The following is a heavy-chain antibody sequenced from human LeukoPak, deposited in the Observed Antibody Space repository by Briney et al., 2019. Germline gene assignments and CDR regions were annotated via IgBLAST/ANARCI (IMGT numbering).Heavy chain of an antibody. V-gene: IGHV3-23*01. CDR2: ISGSGDNT. D-gene: IGHD3-22*01. J-gene: IGHJ4*02. Sequence: GGSLRLSCAASGFSVSSNYMSWVRQAPGKGLEWVSGISGSGDNTYYADSVKGRFTISRDNSKNTLYVQVNSLGTEDTAAYYCAKGSYYDSSGSFYFDYWGQGTLVTVSS. CDR1: GFSVSSNY. CDR3: AKGSYYDSSGSFYFDY.